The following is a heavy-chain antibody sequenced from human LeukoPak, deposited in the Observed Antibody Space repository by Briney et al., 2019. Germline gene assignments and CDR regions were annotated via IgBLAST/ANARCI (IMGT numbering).Heavy chain of an antibody. V-gene: IGHV4-39*01. J-gene: IGHJ3*02. CDR3: ARVIVVVVAATPADAFDI. Sequence: SETLSLTCTVSGGSISSSSYYWGWVRQPPGKGLEWIGSIYYSGSTYYNPSLKSRVTISVDTFKNQFSLKLSSVTAADTAVYYCARVIVVVVAATPADAFDIWGQGTMVTVSS. CDR1: GGSISSSSYY. CDR2: IYYSGST. D-gene: IGHD2-15*01.